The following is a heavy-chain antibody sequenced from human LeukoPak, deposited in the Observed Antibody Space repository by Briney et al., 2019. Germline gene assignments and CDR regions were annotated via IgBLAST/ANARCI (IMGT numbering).Heavy chain of an antibody. CDR3: ARSREYDFWVGSLLPGWFDY. CDR1: GFPLSSYS. D-gene: IGHD3-3*01. V-gene: IGHV3-21*05. Sequence: GGSLRLSCAASGFPLSSYSVKWVRQARGKGLECGSYIRSSRSYIYYAEAVKDRFTSTRDNAKDTLYLQMNILRAEETAVYYCARSREYDFWVGSLLPGWFDYWGQGTLVTVSS. CDR2: IRSSRSYI. J-gene: IGHJ5*01.